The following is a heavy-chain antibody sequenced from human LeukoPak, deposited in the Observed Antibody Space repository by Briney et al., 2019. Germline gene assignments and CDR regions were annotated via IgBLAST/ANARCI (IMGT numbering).Heavy chain of an antibody. CDR3: ARDFESGHSQNY. CDR1: GFTFTTYW. D-gene: IGHD3-9*01. V-gene: IGHV3-7*01. J-gene: IGHJ4*02. Sequence: GGSLRLSCAASGFTFTTYWMVWFRQAPGKGLEWVAHINQDGSERNYVDSVKGRFTVSRDNAKNSLFLQMNSLRVEDTAVYYCARDFESGHSQNYWGQGTLVTVSS. CDR2: INQDGSER.